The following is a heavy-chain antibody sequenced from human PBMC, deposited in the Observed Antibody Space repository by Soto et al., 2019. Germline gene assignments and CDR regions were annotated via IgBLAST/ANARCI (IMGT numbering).Heavy chain of an antibody. J-gene: IGHJ6*02. Sequence: GGSLRLSCAASGLTFSSYGMHWVRQAPGKGLEWVAVISYDGSNKYYADSVKGRFTISRDNSKNTLYLQMNSLRAEDTAVYYCAKERGGSYYYYYGMDVWGQGTTVTVSS. CDR3: AKERGGSYYYYYGMDV. D-gene: IGHD5-12*01. CDR2: ISYDGSNK. V-gene: IGHV3-30*18. CDR1: GLTFSSYG.